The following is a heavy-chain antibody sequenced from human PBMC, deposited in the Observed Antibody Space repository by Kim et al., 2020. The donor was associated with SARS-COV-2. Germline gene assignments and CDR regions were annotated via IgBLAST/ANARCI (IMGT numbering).Heavy chain of an antibody. D-gene: IGHD2-21*01. J-gene: IGHJ4*01. CDR1: GFTFSSYW. CDR3: ASHGAYCGGDCYSNIDY. Sequence: GGSLRLSCAVSGFTFSSYWMSWVRQAPGKGLEWVANIKQDGSEKYYVDSVKGRFTISRDTAKNSLYLLMNSLRAEDTAVYYCASHGAYCGGDCYSNIDY. V-gene: IGHV3-7*01. CDR2: IKQDGSEK.